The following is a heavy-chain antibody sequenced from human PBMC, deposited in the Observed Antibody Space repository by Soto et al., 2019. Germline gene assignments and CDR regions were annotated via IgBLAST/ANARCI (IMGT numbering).Heavy chain of an antibody. D-gene: IGHD3-3*01. CDR2: IKTTTDGGTT. Sequence: EVQLVESGGDFVKPGGSLRISCAASGFTFSSAWMSWVRQAPGKGLEWVGLIKTTTDGGTTDYAAPVKGRFSILRDDLKNTVYLQMNSLKTEDTGVYYCIAPYDFWSGLHYYYYYGMDVWGQGTTVTVSS. CDR1: GFTFSSAW. CDR3: IAPYDFWSGLHYYYYYGMDV. J-gene: IGHJ6*02. V-gene: IGHV3-15*01.